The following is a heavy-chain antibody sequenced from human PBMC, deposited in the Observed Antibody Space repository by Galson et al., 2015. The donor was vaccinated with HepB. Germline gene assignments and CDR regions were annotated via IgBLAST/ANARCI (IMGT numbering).Heavy chain of an antibody. CDR3: ARDSGKEGELWWFDP. Sequence: SVKVSCKASGYTFTSYYMHWVRQAPGQGLEWMGIINPSGGSTSYAQKLQGRVTMTRDTSTSTVYMELSSLRSEDTAVYYCARDSGKEGELWWFDPWGQGTLVTVSS. CDR2: INPSGGST. J-gene: IGHJ5*02. D-gene: IGHD1-26*01. CDR1: GYTFTSYY. V-gene: IGHV1-46*04.